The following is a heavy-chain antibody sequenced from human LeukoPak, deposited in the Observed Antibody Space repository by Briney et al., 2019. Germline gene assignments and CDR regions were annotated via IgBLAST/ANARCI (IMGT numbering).Heavy chain of an antibody. CDR2: ISSSGSTI. J-gene: IGHJ5*02. V-gene: IGHV3-11*01. CDR3: ARVSAVAGTYNWFDP. Sequence: GGSLRLSCAASGFTFSDYYMSWIRQAPGKGLEWVSYISSSGSTIYYADSVKGRFTISRDNAKNLLYLQMNSLRAEDTAVYYCARVSAVAGTYNWFDPWGQGTLVTVSS. CDR1: GFTFSDYY. D-gene: IGHD6-19*01.